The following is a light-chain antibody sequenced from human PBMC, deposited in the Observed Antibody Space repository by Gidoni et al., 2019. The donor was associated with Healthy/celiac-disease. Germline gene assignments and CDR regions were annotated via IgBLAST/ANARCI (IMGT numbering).Light chain of an antibody. CDR1: QSVSSSY. Sequence: VLTQSPGTLSLSPGERATLSCRASQSVSSSYLAWYQQKPGQAPRLLIYGASSRATGIPDRFSGSGSGTDFTLTISRLEPEDFAVYYCQRYGSSPRTFGQGTKVEIK. V-gene: IGKV3-20*01. CDR3: QRYGSSPRT. CDR2: GAS. J-gene: IGKJ1*01.